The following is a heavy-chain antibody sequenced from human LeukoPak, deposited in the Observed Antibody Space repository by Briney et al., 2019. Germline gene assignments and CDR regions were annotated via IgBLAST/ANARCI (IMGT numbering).Heavy chain of an antibody. D-gene: IGHD4-23*01. CDR1: GYTFTDYY. V-gene: IGHV1-2*02. CDR2: INPSSGGT. Sequence: ASVKVSCKASGYTFTDYYMHWVRQAPGQGLEWMGWINPSSGGTNYAQKFQGRVTMTRDTSINIDYMELSSLRSDDTAVYYCARDLNCGNSAWGQGTLVTVSS. CDR3: ARDLNCGNSA. J-gene: IGHJ5*02.